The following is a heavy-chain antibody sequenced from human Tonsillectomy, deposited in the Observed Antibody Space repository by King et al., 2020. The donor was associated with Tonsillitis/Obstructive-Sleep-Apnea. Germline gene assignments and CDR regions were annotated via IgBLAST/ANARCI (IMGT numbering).Heavy chain of an antibody. D-gene: IGHD3-10*01. CDR1: GGTFSSYA. J-gene: IGHJ5*02. V-gene: IGHV1-69*01. CDR3: ARDGGYGSGSYYRS. CDR2: IIPCFGTA. Sequence: VQLVESGAEVKKPGSSVKVSCKASGGTFSSYAISWVRQAPGQGLEWMGGIIPCFGTANYAQKFQGRVPITADESTSTAYMELSSLRSEDTAVYYCARDGGYGSGSYYRSWGQGTLVTVSS.